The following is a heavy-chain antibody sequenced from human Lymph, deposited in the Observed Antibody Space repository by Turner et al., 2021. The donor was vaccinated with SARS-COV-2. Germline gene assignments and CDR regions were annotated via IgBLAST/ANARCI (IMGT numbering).Heavy chain of an antibody. Sequence: EVRLVESGGGLVTPGGSLSTSGAASGSTLSSSSSHWVRQAPGKWLEWVSSISSSSIYIYYAYSVKGRFTISRDNAKNSLYLQMNSLRAEDTAVYYCAGQAVAGTSLGYYYYGMDVWGQGTTVTVSS. CDR3: AGQAVAGTSLGYYYYGMDV. J-gene: IGHJ6*02. CDR1: GSTLSSSS. CDR2: ISSSSIYI. D-gene: IGHD6-19*01. V-gene: IGHV3-21*01.